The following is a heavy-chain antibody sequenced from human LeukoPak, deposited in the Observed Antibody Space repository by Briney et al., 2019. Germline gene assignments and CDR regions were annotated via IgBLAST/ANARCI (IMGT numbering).Heavy chain of an antibody. D-gene: IGHD2-15*01. V-gene: IGHV3-23*01. Sequence: GGSLRLSCAASGFTFSSYAMSWVRQAPGKGLEWVSAISGSGGSTYYADSVKGRFTISRDNSKNTLYLQMNSLRAEDTAVYYCASDTVGRVAATDYWGQGTLVTVSS. J-gene: IGHJ4*02. CDR2: ISGSGGST. CDR3: ASDTVGRVAATDY. CDR1: GFTFSSYA.